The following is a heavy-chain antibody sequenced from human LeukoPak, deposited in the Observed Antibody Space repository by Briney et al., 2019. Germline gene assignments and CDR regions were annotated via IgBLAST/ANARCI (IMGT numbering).Heavy chain of an antibody. D-gene: IGHD5-12*01. CDR2: INNDGVST. CDR1: GFTLSSYW. CDR3: ARKPLSGGYGGTIDY. V-gene: IGHV3-74*01. J-gene: IGHJ4*02. Sequence: PGGSLRLSCATSGFTLSSYWMHWVRQVPGKGLEWLSRINNDGVSTSYADSVKGRFTISRDNAKNTLYLRMNSLRAEDTAIHYCARKPLSGGYGGTIDYWGQGTLVTVSS.